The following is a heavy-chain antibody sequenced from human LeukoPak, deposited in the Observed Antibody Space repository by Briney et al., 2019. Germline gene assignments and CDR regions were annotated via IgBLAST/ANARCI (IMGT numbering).Heavy chain of an antibody. CDR2: ITSSGTTI. V-gene: IGHV3-11*04. J-gene: IGHJ4*02. D-gene: IGHD2-21*02. Sequence: KSGGSLRLSCVASGFKFGDYYMSWIRQAPGKGLEWVAYITSSGTTIYYADSVKGRFTISRDNAKNSLYLQMSSLRDEDTAVYYCFVLTSIPKWGQGTLVSVSS. CDR1: GFKFGDYY. CDR3: FVLTSIPK.